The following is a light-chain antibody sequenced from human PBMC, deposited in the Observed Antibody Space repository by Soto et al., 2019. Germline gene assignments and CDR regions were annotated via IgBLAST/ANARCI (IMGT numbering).Light chain of an antibody. J-gene: IGKJ3*01. V-gene: IGKV1-8*01. CDR3: HQYYSYPFT. CDR1: QGISSY. CDR2: AAS. Sequence: AIRMTQSPSSFSASTGDIVTITCRASQGISSYLAWYQQKPGKAPKLLIYAASTLQSGVPSRFSCSGSGTDFTLAISCLQSEDFATYFCHQYYSYPFTFGPGTKVDIK.